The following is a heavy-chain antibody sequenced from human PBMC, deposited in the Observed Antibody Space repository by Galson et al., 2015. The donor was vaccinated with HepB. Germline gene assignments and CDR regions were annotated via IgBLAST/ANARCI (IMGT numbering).Heavy chain of an antibody. V-gene: IGHV4-59*01. CDR3: ATAPNPDYFDY. CDR1: DGSISDNY. J-gene: IGHJ4*02. Sequence: LSLTCTVSDGSISDNYWSWIRQPPGKGLEWIGHVYHTGSTNYNPSLKSRVTILVDTSKSQFSLKLSSVTAADTAVYYCATAPNPDYFDYWGQGTLVTVSS. CDR2: VYHTGST.